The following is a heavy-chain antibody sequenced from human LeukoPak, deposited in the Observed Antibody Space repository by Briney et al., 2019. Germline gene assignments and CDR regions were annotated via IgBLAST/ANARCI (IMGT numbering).Heavy chain of an antibody. CDR1: GFTFSSYS. CDR2: ISSDGSTT. D-gene: IGHD6-19*01. Sequence: GGSLRLSCAASGFTFSSYSMNWVRQAPGKGLVWVPRISSDGSTTTYADSVKGRFIISRDNAKNTLFLQMNSLRTDDTAVYYCARVVSAVAGTSPLSYWGQGTLVTVSS. J-gene: IGHJ4*02. V-gene: IGHV3-74*01. CDR3: ARVVSAVAGTSPLSY.